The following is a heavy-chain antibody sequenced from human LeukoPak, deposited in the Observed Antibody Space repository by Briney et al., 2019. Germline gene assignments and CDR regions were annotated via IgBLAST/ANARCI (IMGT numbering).Heavy chain of an antibody. Sequence: GGSLRLSCAASGFTFSSYSMNWVRQAPGKGLEWVSSIGNSISYRYYADSVKGRFTISRDNAKNSLYLQMNSLRAEDTAVYYCASTAMVTDDAFDIWGQGTMVTVSS. CDR1: GFTFSSYS. V-gene: IGHV3-21*04. CDR3: ASTAMVTDDAFDI. D-gene: IGHD5-18*01. J-gene: IGHJ3*02. CDR2: IGNSISYR.